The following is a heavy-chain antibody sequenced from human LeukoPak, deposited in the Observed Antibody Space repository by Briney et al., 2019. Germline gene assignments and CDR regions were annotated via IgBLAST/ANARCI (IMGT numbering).Heavy chain of an antibody. J-gene: IGHJ3*02. Sequence: SVTVSCKASGGTFSSYAISWVRQAPGQGLEWMGRIIPILGIADYAQKFQGRVTITADKSTSTAYMELSSLRSEDTAVYYCAREGRGYYDGIDAFDIWGQGTMVTVSS. CDR3: AREGRGYYDGIDAFDI. CDR1: GGTFSSYA. CDR2: IIPILGIA. V-gene: IGHV1-69*04. D-gene: IGHD3-22*01.